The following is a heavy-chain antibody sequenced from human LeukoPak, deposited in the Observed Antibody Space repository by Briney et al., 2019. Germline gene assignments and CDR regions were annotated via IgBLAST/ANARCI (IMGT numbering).Heavy chain of an antibody. CDR3: ARETGGYTYAKYGMDV. CDR1: GFAFSDYY. V-gene: IGHV3-11*01. J-gene: IGHJ6*02. CDR2: ISSSGSTI. D-gene: IGHD5-18*01. Sequence: GGSLRLSCAASGFAFSDYYMSWIRQAPGKGLEWVSYISSSGSTIYYADSVKGRFTISRDNAKNSLYLQMNSLRAEDTAVYYCARETGGYTYAKYGMDVWGQGTTVTVSS.